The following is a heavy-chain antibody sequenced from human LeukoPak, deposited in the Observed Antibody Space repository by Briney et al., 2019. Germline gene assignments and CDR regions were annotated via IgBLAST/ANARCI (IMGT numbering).Heavy chain of an antibody. CDR2: ISWNSGSI. J-gene: IGHJ3*02. CDR3: AKDTYYGSGSQTDAFDI. CDR1: GFTFDDYA. D-gene: IGHD3-10*01. V-gene: IGHV3-9*01. Sequence: PGRSLRLSCAASGFTFDDYAMHWVRQAPGKGLEWVSGISWNSGSIGYADSVKGRFTISRDNAKNSLYLQMNSLRAEDTALYYCAKDTYYGSGSQTDAFDIWGQGTMVTVSS.